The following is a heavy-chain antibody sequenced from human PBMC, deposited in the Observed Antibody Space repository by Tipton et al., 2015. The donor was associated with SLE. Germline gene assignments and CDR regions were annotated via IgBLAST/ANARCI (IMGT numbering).Heavy chain of an antibody. CDR2: IYYSGRT. D-gene: IGHD6-13*01. J-gene: IGHJ3*02. CDR1: GGSISSHY. V-gene: IGHV4-59*11. CDR3: ARVMWQQQLGAFDI. Sequence: TLSLTCTVSGGSISSHYWRWIRQPPGKGLEWIGYIYYSGRTNYNPSLKSRVTISVDTSKNQFSLKLSSVTAADTAVYYCARVMWQQQLGAFDIWGQGTMVTVSS.